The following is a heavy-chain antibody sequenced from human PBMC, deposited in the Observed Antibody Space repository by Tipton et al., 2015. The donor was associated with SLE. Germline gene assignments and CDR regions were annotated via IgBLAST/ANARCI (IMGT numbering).Heavy chain of an antibody. CDR2: IFSSGST. CDR1: GVSISPSRDS. CDR3: ARSAGYGSSWAHFDY. V-gene: IGHV4-39*07. J-gene: IGHJ4*02. D-gene: IGHD6-13*01. Sequence: TLSLTCTVYGVSISPSRDSWGWIRHPPGKGLEWIGDIFSSGSTYYNPPFKSRVTISVGTSNNQFSLKLSSVTAADTAVYYCARSAGYGSSWAHFDYWGQGTLVTVSS.